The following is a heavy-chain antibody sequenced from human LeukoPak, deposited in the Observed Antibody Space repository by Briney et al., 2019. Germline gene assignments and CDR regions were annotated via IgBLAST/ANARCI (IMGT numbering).Heavy chain of an antibody. V-gene: IGHV1-46*01. CDR2: INPSGGST. CDR3: ARGAPTYYYDSSGYYY. D-gene: IGHD3-22*01. J-gene: IGHJ4*02. CDR1: GYTFTSYY. Sequence: VASVKVSCKASGYTFTSYYMHWVRQAPGQGLEWMGIINPSGGSTSYAQKFQGRVAMTRDTSTSTVYMELSSLRSEDTAVYYCARGAPTYYYDSSGYYYWGQGTLVTVYS.